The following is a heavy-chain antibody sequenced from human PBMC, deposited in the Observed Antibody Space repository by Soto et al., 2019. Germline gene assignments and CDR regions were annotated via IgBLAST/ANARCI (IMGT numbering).Heavy chain of an antibody. D-gene: IGHD3-10*01. CDR1: GFTFSNYG. Sequence: QVQLVESGGGVVQPGESLRLSCAASGFTFSNYGIHWVRQAPGKGLEWVSVISHDGSSKYYEDSVKGRFTISRDNSKNTVYLQMNSLRVEDTAMYYCAKGILWFGGLSHEFGDHYGLDVWGQGATVTVSS. V-gene: IGHV3-30*18. J-gene: IGHJ6*02. CDR3: AKGILWFGGLSHEFGDHYGLDV. CDR2: ISHDGSSK.